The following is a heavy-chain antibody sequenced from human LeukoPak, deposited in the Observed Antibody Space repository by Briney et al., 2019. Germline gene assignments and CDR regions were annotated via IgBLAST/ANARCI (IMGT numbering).Heavy chain of an antibody. CDR3: ARRYYYHT. CDR1: GGSVSSYNSY. Sequence: SETLSLTCTVSGGSVSSYNSYWNWIRQPTGKELVWIGSIYADGSSTYNPSLKSRVTISVDSSKNQFSLRQSSLTAADTAVYYCARRYYYHTWGQGTLVTVSS. J-gene: IGHJ4*02. CDR2: IYADGSS. D-gene: IGHD3-22*01. V-gene: IGHV4-61*02.